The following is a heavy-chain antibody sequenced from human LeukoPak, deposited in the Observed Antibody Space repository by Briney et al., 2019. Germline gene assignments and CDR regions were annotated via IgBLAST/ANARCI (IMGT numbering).Heavy chain of an antibody. D-gene: IGHD3-10*01. Sequence: PGASLRLSCAASGFTFSSYEMNWVRQAPGKGLGWVSYISSSGSTIYYADSVKGRFIISRGNAKNSLYLQMNSLRAEDTAVYYCARVPPYGSGTYGEVYFDYWGQGTLVTVSS. CDR1: GFTFSSYE. CDR2: ISSSGSTI. CDR3: ARVPPYGSGTYGEVYFDY. J-gene: IGHJ4*02. V-gene: IGHV3-48*03.